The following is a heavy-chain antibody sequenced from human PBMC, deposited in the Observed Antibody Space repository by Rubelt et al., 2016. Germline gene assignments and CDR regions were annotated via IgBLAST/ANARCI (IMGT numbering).Heavy chain of an antibody. CDR1: GFPFSNYA. Sequence: GGSLRLSCAASGFPFSNYAMSWFRQAPGTGLEWVSTITIRVGSTDYADSVKARFTISRDNSKNTLYLQMNSLRSEDTAVYSCARGKAVAGTGKFASWGQGTLVTVAS. CDR2: ITIRVGST. CDR3: ARGKAVAGTGKFAS. D-gene: IGHD6-19*01. J-gene: IGHJ4*02. V-gene: IGHV3-23*01.